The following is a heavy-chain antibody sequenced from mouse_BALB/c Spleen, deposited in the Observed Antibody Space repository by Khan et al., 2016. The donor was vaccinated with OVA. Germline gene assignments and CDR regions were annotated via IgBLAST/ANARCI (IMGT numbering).Heavy chain of an antibody. Sequence: VELQQSGAELAKPGASVKMSCKASGYTFINYWILWVKQRPGQGLEWIGYINPSTGYTEYNQNFKDKATLTADKSSSTAYMQLSSLTSEEAAVYYCARRGRRWDFDYWGQGTTLTVSS. V-gene: IGHV1-7*01. D-gene: IGHD1-1*01. CDR3: ARRGRRWDFDY. J-gene: IGHJ2*01. CDR1: GYTFINYW. CDR2: INPSTGYT.